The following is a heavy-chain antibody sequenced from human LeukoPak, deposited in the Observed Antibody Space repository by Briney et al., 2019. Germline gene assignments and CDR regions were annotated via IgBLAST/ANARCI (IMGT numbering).Heavy chain of an antibody. Sequence: ASVKVSCKASGYTFTSYDINWVRQATGQGLEWMGWMNPNSGNTGYAQKFQGRVTMTRNTSISTAYMELSSLRSEDTAVYYCARDPTTENWFDPWGQGTLVTVSS. CDR2: MNPNSGNT. J-gene: IGHJ5*02. CDR1: GYTFTSYD. CDR3: ARDPTTENWFDP. D-gene: IGHD4-17*01. V-gene: IGHV1-8*01.